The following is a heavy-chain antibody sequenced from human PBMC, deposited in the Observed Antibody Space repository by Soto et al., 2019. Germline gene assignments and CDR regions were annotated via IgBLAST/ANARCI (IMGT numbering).Heavy chain of an antibody. CDR1: GYTFTSYG. Sequence: GASVKVSCKASGYTFTSYGISWVRQAPGQGLEWMGWISAYNGNTNYAQKLQGRVTMTTDTSTSTAYMELRSLRSDDTAVYYCARVRTDWNDVPVDYWGQGTLVTVSS. CDR2: ISAYNGNT. CDR3: ARVRTDWNDVPVDY. J-gene: IGHJ4*02. D-gene: IGHD1-1*01. V-gene: IGHV1-18*01.